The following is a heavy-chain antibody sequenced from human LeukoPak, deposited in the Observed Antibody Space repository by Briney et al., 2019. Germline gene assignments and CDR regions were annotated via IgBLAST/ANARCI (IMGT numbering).Heavy chain of an antibody. CDR1: GGSISSYY. Sequence: PSETLSLTCTVSGGSISSYYWSWIRQPPGKGLEWIGYIYYSGSTNYNPSLKSRVTISVDTSKNQFSLKLSSVTAADTAVYYRARHQQQLVRPRAFDIWGQGTMVTVSS. J-gene: IGHJ3*02. CDR2: IYYSGST. CDR3: ARHQQQLVRPRAFDI. D-gene: IGHD6-13*01. V-gene: IGHV4-59*08.